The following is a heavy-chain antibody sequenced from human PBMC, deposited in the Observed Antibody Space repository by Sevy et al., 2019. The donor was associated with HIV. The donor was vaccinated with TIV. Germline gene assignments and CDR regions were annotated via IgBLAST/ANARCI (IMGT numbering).Heavy chain of an antibody. Sequence: SETLSLTCTVSGGSISSYYWSWIWQPPGKGLEWIGFIYSSGSTTYNPSLKSRVTISVDTSKNQFSLKLSSVTAADTAVYYCARDRSTVGLDYWGQGTLVTVSS. J-gene: IGHJ4*02. CDR2: IYSSGST. V-gene: IGHV4-59*13. CDR1: GGSISSYY. D-gene: IGHD4-17*01. CDR3: ARDRSTVGLDY.